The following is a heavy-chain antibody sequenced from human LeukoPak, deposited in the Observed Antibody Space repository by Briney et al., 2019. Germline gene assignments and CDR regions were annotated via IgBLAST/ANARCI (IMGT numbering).Heavy chain of an antibody. CDR2: IIPILGIA. CDR1: GGTFSSYT. D-gene: IGHD3-3*01. Sequence: SVKVSCKASGGTFSSYTISWVRQAPGQGLEWMGRIIPILGIANYAQKFQGRVTITADKSTSTAYMELSSLRSEGTAVYYCASGYYREAFDYWGQGTLVTVSS. CDR3: ASGYYREAFDY. J-gene: IGHJ4*02. V-gene: IGHV1-69*02.